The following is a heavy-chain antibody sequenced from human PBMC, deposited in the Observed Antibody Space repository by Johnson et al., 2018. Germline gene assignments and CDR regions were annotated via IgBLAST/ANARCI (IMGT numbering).Heavy chain of an antibody. J-gene: IGHJ6*02. Sequence: QVQLVQSGGGVVQPGRSLRLSCAASGFTFSSYGMHWVRQAPGNGLEWVAVIWYDGSNKYYADSVKGRFTISRDNSKNTLYLQMNSLRAEDTAVYYCARGFRYSDYYGMDVWGQGTTVTVSS. D-gene: IGHD2-15*01. V-gene: IGHV3-33*08. CDR2: IWYDGSNK. CDR3: ARGFRYSDYYGMDV. CDR1: GFTFSSYG.